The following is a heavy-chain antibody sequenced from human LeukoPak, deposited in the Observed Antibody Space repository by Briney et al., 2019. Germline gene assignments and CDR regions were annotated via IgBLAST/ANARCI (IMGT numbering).Heavy chain of an antibody. Sequence: PGGSLRLSCAASGFTFSNAWMSWVRQAPGKGLKWVGRIESKTDGGTTDYAAPVKDRFTISRDDSKNTLYLQMNSLKTEDTAVYYCTTDTSGDDYWGQGTLVTVSS. D-gene: IGHD7-27*01. J-gene: IGHJ4*02. CDR3: TTDTSGDDY. CDR1: GFTFSNAW. CDR2: IESKTDGGTT. V-gene: IGHV3-15*04.